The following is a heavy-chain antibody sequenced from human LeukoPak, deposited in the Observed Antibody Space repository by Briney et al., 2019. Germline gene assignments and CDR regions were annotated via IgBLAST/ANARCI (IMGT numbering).Heavy chain of an antibody. CDR1: GGSFSGYY. V-gene: IGHV4-34*01. J-gene: IGHJ4*02. Sequence: SETLSLTCAVYGGSFSGYYWSWIRQPPGKGLEWTGEINHSGSTNYNPSLKSRVTTSVDTSKNQFSLKLSSVTAADTAVYYCARGPSLDYWGQGTLVTVSS. CDR3: ARGPSLDY. CDR2: INHSGST.